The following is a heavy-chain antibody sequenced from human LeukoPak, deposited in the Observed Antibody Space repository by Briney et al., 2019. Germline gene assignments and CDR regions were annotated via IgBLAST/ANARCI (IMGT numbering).Heavy chain of an antibody. CDR1: GGSISSYY. J-gene: IGHJ4*02. CDR2: ISYSGST. V-gene: IGHV4-4*08. CDR3: AREGSSSWYNFDY. Sequence: SETLSLTCTVSGGSISSYYWSWIRQPPGKGLEWIGYISYSGSTNYNPSLKSRVTISLDTSKNQFSMKLSSVTAADTAVYYCAREGSSSWYNFDYWGQGTLVTVSS. D-gene: IGHD6-13*01.